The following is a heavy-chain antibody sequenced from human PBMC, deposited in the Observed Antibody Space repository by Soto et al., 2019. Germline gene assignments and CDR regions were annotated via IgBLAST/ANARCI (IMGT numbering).Heavy chain of an antibody. D-gene: IGHD6-19*01. J-gene: IGHJ4*02. V-gene: IGHV1-18*01. CDR3: ARDHMAGWYERTSRSDY. Sequence: QVQLVQSGAEVKKPGASVKVSCKASGYTFTSYGISWVRQAPGQGLEWMGWISAYNGNTNYAQKLQGRVTMTTDTSTSTAYMELMSLRADDTAVYYCARDHMAGWYERTSRSDYWGQGTLVTVSS. CDR1: GYTFTSYG. CDR2: ISAYNGNT.